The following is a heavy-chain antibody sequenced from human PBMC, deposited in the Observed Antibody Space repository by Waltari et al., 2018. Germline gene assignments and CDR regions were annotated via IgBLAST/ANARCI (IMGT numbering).Heavy chain of an antibody. J-gene: IGHJ4*02. CDR2: IKRAGTST. CDR1: GFPFSSYW. D-gene: IGHD6-6*01. V-gene: IGHV3-74*01. Sequence: EVQLVESGGGLVHPGGSLRVSCAASGFPFSSYWMHWVRQAAGKGLVWVSNIKRAGTSTAYADSLKGRFTISRDNAKNTLYLQMNSLRAEDTAVYYCARESSSTFDSWGQGTLVTVSS. CDR3: ARESSSTFDS.